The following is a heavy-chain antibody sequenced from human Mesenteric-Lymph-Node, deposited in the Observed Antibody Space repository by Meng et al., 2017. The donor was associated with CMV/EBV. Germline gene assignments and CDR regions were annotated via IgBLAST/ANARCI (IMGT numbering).Heavy chain of an antibody. J-gene: IGHJ6*02. CDR2: IYYSGST. D-gene: IGHD2-2*01. CDR1: GGSVSSGSYY. V-gene: IGHV4-61*01. CDR3: ARDYVVPAAIGYYYYYGMDV. Sequence: SETLSLTCTVSGGSVSSGSYYWSWIRQPPGKGLEWIGYIYYSGSTNYNPSLKSRVTISVDMSKNQFSLKLSSVTAADTAVYYCARDYVVPAAIGYYYYYGMDVWGQGTTVTVSS.